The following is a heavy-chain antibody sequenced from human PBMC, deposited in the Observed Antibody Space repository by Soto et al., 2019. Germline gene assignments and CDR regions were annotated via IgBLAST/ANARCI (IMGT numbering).Heavy chain of an antibody. Sequence: GASVKVSCKASGYTFTSYGISWVRQAPGQGLEWMGWISAYNGNTNYAQKLQGRVTMTTDTSTSTAYMELRSLRSDDTAVYYCARDAIISTPYYFDYWGQGTLVTVSS. V-gene: IGHV1-18*01. CDR2: ISAYNGNT. J-gene: IGHJ4*02. D-gene: IGHD2-15*01. CDR3: ARDAIISTPYYFDY. CDR1: GYTFTSYG.